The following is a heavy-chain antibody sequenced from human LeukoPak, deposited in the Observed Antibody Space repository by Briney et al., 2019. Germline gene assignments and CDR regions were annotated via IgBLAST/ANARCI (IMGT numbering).Heavy chain of an antibody. CDR1: GFTFSSYT. CDR3: ARAKGRDIVVVPAAMLDY. D-gene: IGHD2-2*01. J-gene: IGHJ4*02. Sequence: GGSLRLSCAASGFTFSSYTMNWVRQAPGKGLEWVSSISSSSIYIYYADSVKGRFTISRDNAKNTLYLQMNSLRPEDTAVYYCARAKGRDIVVVPAAMLDYWGQGTLVTVSS. V-gene: IGHV3-21*01. CDR2: ISSSSIYI.